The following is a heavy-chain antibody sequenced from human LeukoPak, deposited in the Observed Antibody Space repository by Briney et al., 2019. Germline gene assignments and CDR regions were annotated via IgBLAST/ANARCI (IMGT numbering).Heavy chain of an antibody. CDR1: GINFITYA. CDR2: ISDDGVNK. D-gene: IGHD6-6*01. CDR3: ARGSRSSSWGGGAFDI. J-gene: IGHJ3*02. Sequence: QPGRSLRLSCAASGINFITYALHWVRQAPGKGLEWVAVISDDGVNKYFAESVKGRFTIFRDNSKKTLYLQMNSLRVEDTAIYYCARGSRSSSWGGGAFDIWGQGTAVTVSS. V-gene: IGHV3-30-3*01.